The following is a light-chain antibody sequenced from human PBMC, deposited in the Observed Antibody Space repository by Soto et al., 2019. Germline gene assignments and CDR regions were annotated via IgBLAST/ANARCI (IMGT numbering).Light chain of an antibody. V-gene: IGLV2-11*01. CDR2: DVS. J-gene: IGLJ2*01. CDR3: CSYAGTYTYVV. CDR1: SSDVGGYNF. Sequence: QSALTQPRSVSGSPGQSVTISCTGTSSDVGGYNFVSWYQHHPGKAPKVLIYDVSKRPSGVPDRFSGSKSGNTASLTISGLQAVDEADYHCCSYAGTYTYVVFGGGTKVTVL.